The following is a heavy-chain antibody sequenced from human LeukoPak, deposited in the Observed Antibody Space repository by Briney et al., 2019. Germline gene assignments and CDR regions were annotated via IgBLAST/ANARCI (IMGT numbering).Heavy chain of an antibody. V-gene: IGHV4-31*03. CDR3: ARVQDYGYYWFDP. D-gene: IGHD4-17*01. CDR2: IYYSGTT. CDR1: GGSISRGGYY. Sequence: SETLSLTCTVSGGSISRGGYYWSWSRQHPGKGLEWIGYIYYSGTTCYNPSLKIRVTISVDMSKNQFSLQLSSVTGADTVLDYCARVQDYGYYWFDPWGQGTLVTVSS. J-gene: IGHJ5*02.